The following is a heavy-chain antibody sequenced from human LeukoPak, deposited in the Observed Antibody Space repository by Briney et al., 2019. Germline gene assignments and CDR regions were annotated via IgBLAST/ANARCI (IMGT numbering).Heavy chain of an antibody. D-gene: IGHD3-16*01. V-gene: IGHV1-2*02. CDR2: INPNSGDT. J-gene: IGHJ4*02. CDR3: ATQRGSYLWGTDFDY. CDR1: GYTFTGYY. Sequence: ASVKVSCKASGYTFTGYYMHCVRQAPGQGLEWMGCINPNSGDTKYAQKFQGRVTMTGDTSISTAYMELSRLRSDDTAVYYCATQRGSYLWGTDFDYWGQGTLVTVSS.